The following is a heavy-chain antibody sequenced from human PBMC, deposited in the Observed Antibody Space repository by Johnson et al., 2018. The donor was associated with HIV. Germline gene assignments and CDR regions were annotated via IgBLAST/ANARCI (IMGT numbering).Heavy chain of an antibody. Sequence: VQLVESGGGLVKPGGSLRLSCAASGFSVSGNYMSWVRQAPGKGLEWVSSIYVGGNTYSADSVKGRFTISRDNSENTLYLQMNSLRAEDTAVYYCARWGYSSSPLDAFDIWGQGTMVTVSS. CDR2: IYVGGNT. CDR3: ARWGYSSSPLDAFDI. CDR1: GFSVSGNY. J-gene: IGHJ3*02. V-gene: IGHV3-66*02. D-gene: IGHD6-6*01.